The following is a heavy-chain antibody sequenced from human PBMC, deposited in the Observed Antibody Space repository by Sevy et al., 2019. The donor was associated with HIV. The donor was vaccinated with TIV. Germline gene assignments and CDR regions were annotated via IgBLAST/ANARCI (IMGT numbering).Heavy chain of an antibody. CDR3: ARVNLYSGSYQTFDY. CDR2: IYYSGST. Sequence: SETLSLTCTVSGGSISSYYWSWIRQPPGKGLEWVGYIYYSGSTNYNPSLKNRVTISVDTSKNQFSLKLSSVTAADTAVYYCARVNLYSGSYQTFDYWGQGTLVTVSS. V-gene: IGHV4-59*01. CDR1: GGSISSYY. J-gene: IGHJ4*02. D-gene: IGHD1-26*01.